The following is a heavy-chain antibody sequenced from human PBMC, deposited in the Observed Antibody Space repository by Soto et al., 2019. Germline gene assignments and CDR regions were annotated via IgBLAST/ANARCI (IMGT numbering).Heavy chain of an antibody. CDR1: GGSINDYY. CDR2: VYSRGSS. D-gene: IGHD3-10*01. CDR3: AREDGAHSGAFDI. Sequence: SETLSLTCTVSGGSINDYYWSWIRQSPGKGLEWIGFVYSRGSSNSNPSLKSRVTISLETSKHQFSLRLYSVTTADTAMYFCAREDGAHSGAFDIWGQGTMVTVSS. J-gene: IGHJ3*02. V-gene: IGHV4-59*01.